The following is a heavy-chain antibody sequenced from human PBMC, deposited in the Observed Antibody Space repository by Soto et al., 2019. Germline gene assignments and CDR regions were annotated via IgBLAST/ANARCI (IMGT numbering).Heavy chain of an antibody. Sequence: GGSLRLSWVASGFTFSEYYLSWIRQSPGRRLEWVSAIARSSSNIYYADSVKGRFTVSRDNAKNSLYLQMNSLSAEDAAVYYCARDLGGYSCGPAPIDFWGQGTQVTVSS. V-gene: IGHV3-11*04. J-gene: IGHJ4*02. D-gene: IGHD6-25*01. CDR2: IARSSSNI. CDR1: GFTFSEYY. CDR3: ARDLGGYSCGPAPIDF.